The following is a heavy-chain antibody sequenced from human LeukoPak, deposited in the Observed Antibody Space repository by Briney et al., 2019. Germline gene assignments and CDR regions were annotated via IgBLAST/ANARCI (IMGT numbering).Heavy chain of an antibody. CDR1: GFTFSSYA. CDR3: ARGLYDFWSGYYSFDC. D-gene: IGHD3-3*01. V-gene: IGHV3-23*01. Sequence: GGSLRLSCAASGFTFSSYAMSWVRQAPGKGLEWVSAISGSGGSTYYADSVKGRFTISRDNSKNTLYLQMNSLRAEDTAVYYCARGLYDFWSGYYSFDCWGQGTLVTVSS. J-gene: IGHJ4*02. CDR2: ISGSGGST.